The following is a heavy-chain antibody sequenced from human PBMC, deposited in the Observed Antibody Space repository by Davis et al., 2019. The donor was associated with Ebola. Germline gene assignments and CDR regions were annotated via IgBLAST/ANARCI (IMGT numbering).Heavy chain of an antibody. CDR1: GFTFNNYA. CDR3: ARDLTMIVVVIPGAFDI. V-gene: IGHV3-21*01. D-gene: IGHD3-22*01. CDR2: ISSSSSYI. J-gene: IGHJ3*02. Sequence: GGSLRLSCAASGFTFNNYAMNWVRQAPGKGLGWVSSISSSSSYIYYADSVKGRFTISRDNAKNSLYLQMNSLRAEDTAVYYCARDLTMIVVVIPGAFDIWGQGTMVTVSS.